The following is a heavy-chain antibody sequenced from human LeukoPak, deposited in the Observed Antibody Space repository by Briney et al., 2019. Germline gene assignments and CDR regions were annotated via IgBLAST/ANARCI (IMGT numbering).Heavy chain of an antibody. CDR1: GGTFSSYA. J-gene: IGHJ4*02. CDR2: IIPIFGIA. D-gene: IGHD1-26*01. V-gene: IGHV1-69*04. CDR3: ARAPYSGSYYLFVY. Sequence: GASVKVSCKASGGTFSSYAISWVRQAPGQGLEWMGRIIPIFGIANYAQKFQGRVTITADKSTSTAYMELSSLRSEDTAVYYCARAPYSGSYYLFVYWGQGTLVTVSS.